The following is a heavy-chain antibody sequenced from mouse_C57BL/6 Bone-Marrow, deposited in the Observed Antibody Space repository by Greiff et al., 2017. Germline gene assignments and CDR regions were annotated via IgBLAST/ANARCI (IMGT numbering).Heavy chain of an antibody. CDR1: GYTFTSYW. V-gene: IGHV1-53*01. Sequence: QVQLQQPGTELVKPGASVKLSCKASGYTFTSYWMHWVQQRPGQGLEWIGNISPSNGGTNYNEKFKSKATLTVDKSSSTAYMQLSRLTSENSAVYYWAVYYYGSSYYAMDYWGQGTSVTVPS. D-gene: IGHD1-1*01. J-gene: IGHJ4*01. CDR2: ISPSNGGT. CDR3: AVYYYGSSYYAMDY.